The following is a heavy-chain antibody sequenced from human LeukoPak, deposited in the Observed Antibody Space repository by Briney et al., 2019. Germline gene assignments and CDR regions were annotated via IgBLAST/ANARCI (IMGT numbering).Heavy chain of an antibody. V-gene: IGHV3-53*01. CDR2: VYADGAT. CDR1: GFIFNTNY. D-gene: IGHD4-17*01. J-gene: IGHJ4*02. Sequence: GGSLRLSCAASGFIFNTNYMNWVRQAPGKGLEWVSVVYADGATYYADSVKGRFTVSRGNSKNTLYLQMNGLRAEDTAVYFCARGGGYYGIDYWGQGTLVTVSS. CDR3: ARGGGYYGIDY.